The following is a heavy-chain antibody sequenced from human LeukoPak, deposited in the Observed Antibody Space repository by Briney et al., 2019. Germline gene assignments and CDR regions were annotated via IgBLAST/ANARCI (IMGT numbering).Heavy chain of an antibody. V-gene: IGHV3-9*01. J-gene: IGHJ4*02. D-gene: IGHD6-19*01. CDR1: GFTFDDYA. CDR3: AKDSSGGPHYFDY. Sequence: GGSLRPSCAASGFTFDDYAMHWVRQAPGKGLEWVSGISWNSGSIGYADSVKGRFTISRDNAKNSLYLQMNSLRAEDTALYYCAKDSSGGPHYFDYWGQGTLVTVPS. CDR2: ISWNSGSI.